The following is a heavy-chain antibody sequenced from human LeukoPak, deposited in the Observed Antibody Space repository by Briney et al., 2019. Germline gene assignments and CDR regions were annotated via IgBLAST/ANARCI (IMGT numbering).Heavy chain of an antibody. D-gene: IGHD2-2*01. Sequence: SETLSLTCTVSGGSVSSGSYYWSWIRQPPGKGLECIGYIYYSGSTNYNPSLKSRVTISVDTSKNQFSLKLSSVTAADTAVYYCASATYCSSTSCYGAAWFDPWGQETLVTVSS. CDR1: GGSVSSGSYY. V-gene: IGHV4-61*01. CDR3: ASATYCSSTSCYGAAWFDP. J-gene: IGHJ5*02. CDR2: IYYSGST.